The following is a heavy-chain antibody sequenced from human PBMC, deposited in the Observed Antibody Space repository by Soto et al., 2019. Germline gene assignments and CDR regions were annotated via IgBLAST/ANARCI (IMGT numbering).Heavy chain of an antibody. J-gene: IGHJ4*02. CDR2: ISTSNGDT. CDR1: GYTFINYN. V-gene: IGHV1-18*01. Sequence: QVQLVQPGPEVKEPGASVRVSCKASGYTFINYNIFWVRQAPGQGLEWMGWISTSNGDTSYAQNFQGRVTMTTDTSTSTAYVELRSLRYDDTAVYYCARDITGATGDYWGQGTLVTVSS. D-gene: IGHD1-26*01. CDR3: ARDITGATGDY.